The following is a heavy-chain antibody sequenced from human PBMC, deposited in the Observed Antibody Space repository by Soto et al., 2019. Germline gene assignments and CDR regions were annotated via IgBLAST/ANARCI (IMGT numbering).Heavy chain of an antibody. CDR3: ARLTFHSPMGSDYYGMDV. Sequence: GESLKISCKGSGYSFTSYWIGWVRQMPGKGLEWMGIIYPGDSDTRYSPSFQGQVTISADKSISTAYLQWSSLKASDTAMYYCARLTFHSPMGSDYYGMDVWGQGTTVTVS. V-gene: IGHV5-51*01. CDR2: IYPGDSDT. CDR1: GYSFTSYW. D-gene: IGHD2-8*01. J-gene: IGHJ6*02.